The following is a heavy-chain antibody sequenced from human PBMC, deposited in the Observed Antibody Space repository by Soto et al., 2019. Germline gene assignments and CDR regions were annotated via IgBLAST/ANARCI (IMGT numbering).Heavy chain of an antibody. CDR3: AKDSTGSWLFFDY. CDR1: GFTFSNYV. CDR2: ISGSGDTT. Sequence: EVQLLESGGGLVQPGGSLRLSCAASGFTFSNYVMTWVRQAPGKGLEWVSAISGSGDTTNYAASVRGRFTISRDNSKKTLYLQMNSLRAEDTAVYYCAKDSTGSWLFFDYWGQGTLVTVSS. V-gene: IGHV3-23*01. J-gene: IGHJ4*02. D-gene: IGHD3-10*01.